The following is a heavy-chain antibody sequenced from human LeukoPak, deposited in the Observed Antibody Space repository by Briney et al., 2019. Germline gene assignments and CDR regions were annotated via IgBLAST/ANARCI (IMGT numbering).Heavy chain of an antibody. Sequence: SETLSLTCTVSGGSISSYYWSWIRQPPGKGLEWIGHVYYSGSTKYSPSLKSRVTISVDTSKNQFSLKLSSVTAADTAVYYCARRGYSGLAMDVWGQGTTVTVSS. J-gene: IGHJ6*02. CDR1: GGSISSYY. CDR3: ARRGYSGLAMDV. D-gene: IGHD5-12*01. V-gene: IGHV4-59*08. CDR2: VYYSGST.